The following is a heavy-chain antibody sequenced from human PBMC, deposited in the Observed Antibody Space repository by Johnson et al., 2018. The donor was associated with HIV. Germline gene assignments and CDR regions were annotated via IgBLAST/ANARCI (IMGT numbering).Heavy chain of an antibody. J-gene: IGHJ3*02. Sequence: VQLVESGGGLVQPGGSLRLSCVVSGFTVSSNYITWVRQAPGKGLEWVSVISSGGDTYSADSVTDRFTISRDNSKNTLYLQMNRLRAEDTAVYYCARAPGYSRAFDIWGQGTMVTVST. CDR2: ISSGGDT. D-gene: IGHD5-18*01. CDR3: ARAPGYSRAFDI. V-gene: IGHV3-66*01. CDR1: GFTVSSNY.